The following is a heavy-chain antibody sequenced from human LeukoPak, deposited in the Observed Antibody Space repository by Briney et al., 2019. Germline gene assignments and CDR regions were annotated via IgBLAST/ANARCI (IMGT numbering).Heavy chain of an antibody. CDR1: GSSFTSNW. CDR3: ARLTAVVTFDY. V-gene: IGHV5-51*01. Sequence: GESLNITCKGSGSSFTSNWIGWVRQMPGKGLAWMGVIYPSDSDTRYSPSFQGQVTISADKSISTAYLQWRSLKVSDSAMYYCARLTAVVTFDYWGQGTLVTVSS. CDR2: IYPSDSDT. J-gene: IGHJ4*02. D-gene: IGHD4-23*01.